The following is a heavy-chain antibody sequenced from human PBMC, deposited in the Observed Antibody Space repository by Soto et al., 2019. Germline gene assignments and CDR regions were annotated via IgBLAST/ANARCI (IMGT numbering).Heavy chain of an antibody. V-gene: IGHV1-18*01. J-gene: IGHJ4*02. CDR3: ARAGLAPTGTYYRH. CDR2: ISTYNGNT. Sequence: QVQLVQSGAEVKKPGASVKVSCKASGYTFPTYGFSWVRQAPGQGLEWMGWISTYNGNTNYAQQLQGRVTMTTDTSTSTAYMELRSLRSDDTAVYYWARAGLAPTGTYYRHWGQGTLVTVSS. CDR1: GYTFPTYG. D-gene: IGHD1-26*01.